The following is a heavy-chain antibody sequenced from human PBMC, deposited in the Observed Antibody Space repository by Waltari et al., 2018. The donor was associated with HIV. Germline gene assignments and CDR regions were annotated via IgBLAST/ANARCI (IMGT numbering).Heavy chain of an antibody. CDR2: IIPIFGTA. V-gene: IGHV1-69*01. J-gene: IGHJ4*02. CDR1: GGTFTSNP. D-gene: IGHD3-10*01. Sequence: QVQLVQSGAEVQKPCSSVKVSCKPSGGTFTSNPTSWVRQAPGQGLEWMGGIIPIFGTANYAQKFQGRVTITADESTSTAYMELSSLRSEDTAVYYCARNPGNILDYWGQGTLVTVSS. CDR3: ARNPGNILDY.